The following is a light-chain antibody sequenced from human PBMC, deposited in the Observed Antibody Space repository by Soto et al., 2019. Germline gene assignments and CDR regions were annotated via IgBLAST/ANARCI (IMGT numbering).Light chain of an antibody. CDR2: GAS. J-gene: IGKJ5*01. CDR3: QQYGSSPRT. Sequence: ESVLTQSPGTLSLSPGERATLSCRASQSVSSSYLAWYQQKPGQAPMLLIYGASSRATGIPDRFSGSGSGTDFTLTISRLEPEDFAVYYCQQYGSSPRTFGQGTRLEIK. V-gene: IGKV3-20*01. CDR1: QSVSSSY.